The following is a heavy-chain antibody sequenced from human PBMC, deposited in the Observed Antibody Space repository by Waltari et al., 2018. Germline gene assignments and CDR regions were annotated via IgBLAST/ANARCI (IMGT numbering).Heavy chain of an antibody. D-gene: IGHD2-2*03. CDR2: SRSRVYGGAT. J-gene: IGHJ4*02. V-gene: IGHV3-49*03. CDR1: GFTFADHA. Sequence: EVQLVESGGGLVQPGRSLKLSCKGSGFTFADHAMSWFRQAPEKGLEWVAFSRSRVYGGATEYAASVKGRFTISRDDSKSIAYLQMNSLKTEDTAVYYCTTLDIVIIPAARPFDFWGQGTLVTVSS. CDR3: TTLDIVIIPAARPFDF.